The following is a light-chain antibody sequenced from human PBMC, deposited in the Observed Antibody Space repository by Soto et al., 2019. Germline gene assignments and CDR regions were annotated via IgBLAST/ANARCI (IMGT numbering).Light chain of an antibody. CDR2: EVS. V-gene: IGLV2-8*01. J-gene: IGLJ1*01. Sequence: QSVLTQPPSASGSPGQSVTISCTGTSSDVGAHNFVSWHQQHPGKAPQLTVYEVSKRPSGVPDRFSGSKSGNTASLTVSGLQAEDEADYYCSSYAGSNNYVFGTGTKVTVL. CDR3: SSYAGSNNYV. CDR1: SSDVGAHNF.